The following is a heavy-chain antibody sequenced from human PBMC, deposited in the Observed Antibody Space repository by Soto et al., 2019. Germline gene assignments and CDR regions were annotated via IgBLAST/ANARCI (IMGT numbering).Heavy chain of an antibody. CDR1: GGSVSSGNYY. CDR2: IYYSGST. Sequence: SDTLSLTCTVSGGSVSSGNYYCNWIRQHPGKGLEWIGYIYYSGSTNYNPSLKSRVTISVDTSKNQFSLKVSSVTAADTAVYYCARGPAMILVAYDCWGPGTLVT. CDR3: ARGPAMILVAYDC. J-gene: IGHJ4*01. D-gene: IGHD3-22*01. V-gene: IGHV4-61*01.